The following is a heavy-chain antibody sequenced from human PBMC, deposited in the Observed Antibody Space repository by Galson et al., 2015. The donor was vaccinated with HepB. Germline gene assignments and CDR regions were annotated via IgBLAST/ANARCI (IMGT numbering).Heavy chain of an antibody. CDR1: GYTFTSYG. J-gene: IGHJ4*02. Sequence: SVKVSCKASGYTFTSYGISWVRQAPGQGLEWMGWISAYNGNTNNAQKLQGRVTMTTDTSTSTAYMELRSLRSDDTAVYYCAREWFGEFSWLGSWGQGTLVTVSS. CDR2: ISAYNGNT. D-gene: IGHD3-10*01. V-gene: IGHV1-18*01. CDR3: AREWFGEFSWLGS.